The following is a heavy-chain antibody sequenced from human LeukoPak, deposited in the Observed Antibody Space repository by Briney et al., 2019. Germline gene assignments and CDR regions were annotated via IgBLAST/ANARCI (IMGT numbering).Heavy chain of an antibody. V-gene: IGHV4-59*12. CDR3: ARDYYDNSGLNDAFDI. Sequence: SETLSLTCTVSGGSINSYYWSWIRQPPGKGLEWIGYIYYTGSTNYDPSLRSGVTISVDTSKNQFSLKLSSVTAADTAVYYCARDYYDNSGLNDAFDIWGQGTMVTVSS. J-gene: IGHJ3*02. CDR2: IYYTGST. D-gene: IGHD3-22*01. CDR1: GGSINSYY.